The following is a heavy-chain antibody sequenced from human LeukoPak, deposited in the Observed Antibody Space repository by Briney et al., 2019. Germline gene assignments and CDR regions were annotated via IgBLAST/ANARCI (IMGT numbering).Heavy chain of an antibody. D-gene: IGHD5-18*01. CDR2: IYYSGST. J-gene: IGHJ4*02. CDR1: GGSISSYY. V-gene: IGHV4-59*01. CDR3: ARASYSYGSPFDY. Sequence: SETLSLTCTVSGGSISSYYWSWIRQPPGKGLEWIGYIYYSGSTNYNPSLESRVTISVDTSKNQFSLKLSSVTAADTAVYYCARASYSYGSPFDYWGQGTLVAVSS.